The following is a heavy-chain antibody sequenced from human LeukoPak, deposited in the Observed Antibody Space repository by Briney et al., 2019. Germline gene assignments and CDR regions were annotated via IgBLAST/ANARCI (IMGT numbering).Heavy chain of an antibody. J-gene: IGHJ5*02. Sequence: SETRSLTCAVYAGPFRVFFWSWIRQAPGKGLEWIGEVSHRGSYNYNPSLKSRINISLDTSKSQFSLRPTSASGAGTGVYSCPRGIFFRGRNPYLWLDPWGQGTLGTVSS. D-gene: IGHD3-3*01. V-gene: IGHV4-34*01. CDR3: PRGIFFRGRNPYLWLDP. CDR2: VSHRGSY. CDR1: AGPFRVFF.